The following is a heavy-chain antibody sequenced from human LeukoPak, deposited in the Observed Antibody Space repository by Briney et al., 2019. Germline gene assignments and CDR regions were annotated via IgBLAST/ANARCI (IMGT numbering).Heavy chain of an antibody. V-gene: IGHV3-23*01. J-gene: IGHJ4*02. CDR1: GFTFSSDA. CDR2: ISCSGGST. Sequence: GGSLRLSCAASGFTFSSDAVSWVRQAPGKRLEWVSGISCSGGSTVYADSVQGRFSVSRDNSKTTLYLQMNRLSAEDTAIYYCAKDQGSGLGSYSWGYFDSWGQGTPVTVSS. CDR3: AKDQGSGLGSYSWGYFDS. D-gene: IGHD3-10*01.